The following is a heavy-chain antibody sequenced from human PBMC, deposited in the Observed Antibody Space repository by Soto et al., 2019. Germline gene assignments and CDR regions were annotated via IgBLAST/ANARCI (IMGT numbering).Heavy chain of an antibody. J-gene: IGHJ1*01. V-gene: IGHV1-46*01. CDR1: GYIFTSSY. Sequence: ASVKVSCKASGYIFTSSYIHWVRQAPGQGLEWMGGINPSGGRATYPQRFLGRVTLIRDTSSSTVEMELSSLRSEDTAVYYCARGHKNTWYAVEHWGPGTQVTVSS. D-gene: IGHD2-2*01. CDR2: INPSGGRA. CDR3: ARGHKNTWYAVEH.